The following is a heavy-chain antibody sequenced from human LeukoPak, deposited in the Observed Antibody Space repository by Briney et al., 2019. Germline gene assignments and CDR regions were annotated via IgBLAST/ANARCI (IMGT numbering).Heavy chain of an antibody. D-gene: IGHD2-2*01. CDR3: ARGSRCTSLSHWFDP. CDR2: IHYSGST. Sequence: PSETLSLTCTVSGGSISSRSYYWGWIRQPPGKGLEWIGHIHYSGSTYYNPSLKSRVAISLDTSENQFSLKLSSMTAADTAVYYCARGSRCTSLSHWFDPWGQGTLVTVSS. J-gene: IGHJ5*02. V-gene: IGHV4-30-4*08. CDR1: GGSISSRSYY.